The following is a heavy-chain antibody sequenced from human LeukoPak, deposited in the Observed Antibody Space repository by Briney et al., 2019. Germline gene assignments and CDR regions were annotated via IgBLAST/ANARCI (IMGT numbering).Heavy chain of an antibody. V-gene: IGHV4-59*13. J-gene: IGHJ6*02. CDR1: GGSISSYY. CDR2: IYYSGST. D-gene: IGHD1-26*01. Sequence: KPSETLSLTCTVSGGSISSYYWSWLRQRPEKGLEWIGYIYYSGSTNYNPSLKSRVTISVDTSKNQFSLKLSSVTSADTAVYYCARVGGSNHYYYSMDVGGQGTTVTVSS. CDR3: ARVGGSNHYYYSMDV.